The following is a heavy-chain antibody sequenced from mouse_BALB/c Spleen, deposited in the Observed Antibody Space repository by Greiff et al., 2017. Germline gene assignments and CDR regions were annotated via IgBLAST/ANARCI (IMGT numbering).Heavy chain of an antibody. CDR3: ANYYGSSMDY. V-gene: IGHV1-55*01. J-gene: IGHJ4*01. CDR2: IYPGSGST. D-gene: IGHD1-1*01. CDR1: GYNFTSYW. Sequence: QVQLQQSGAELVKPGTSVKLSCKASGYNFTSYWINWVKLRPGQGLEWIGDIYPGSGSTNYNEKFKSKATLTVDTSSSTAYMQLSSLASEDSALYYCANYYGSSMDYWGQGTSVTVSS.